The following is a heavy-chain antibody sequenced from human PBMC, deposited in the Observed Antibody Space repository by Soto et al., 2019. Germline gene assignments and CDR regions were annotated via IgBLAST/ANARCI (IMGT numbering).Heavy chain of an antibody. Sequence: GGSLRLSCAASGFTFSTYDMHWVRQATGKGLEWVSAIGTIRDTYYLDSVKGRFTISRGNAKNSVYLQMNGLRAGDTAVYYCARGRSNQYESSPPPKFDPWGRGTLVTVSS. CDR2: IGTIRDT. V-gene: IGHV3-13*01. J-gene: IGHJ5*02. D-gene: IGHD2-8*01. CDR3: ARGRSNQYESSPPPKFDP. CDR1: GFTFSTYD.